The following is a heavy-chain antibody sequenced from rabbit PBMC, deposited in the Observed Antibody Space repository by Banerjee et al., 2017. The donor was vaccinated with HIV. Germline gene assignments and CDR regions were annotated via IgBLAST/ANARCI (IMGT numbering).Heavy chain of an antibody. CDR1: GFSFSSNYY. CDR3: ARGADYAGFGYGNL. V-gene: IGHV1S45*01. D-gene: IGHD4-2*01. Sequence: QEQLEESGGDLVKPGASLTLTCTASGFSFSSNYYINWVRQAPGKGLEWIAYIYTSSGRTWYASWAKGRFTISKTSSTTVTLQMTSLTAADTATYFCARGADYAGFGYGNLWGPGTLVTV. CDR2: IYTSSGRT. J-gene: IGHJ4*01.